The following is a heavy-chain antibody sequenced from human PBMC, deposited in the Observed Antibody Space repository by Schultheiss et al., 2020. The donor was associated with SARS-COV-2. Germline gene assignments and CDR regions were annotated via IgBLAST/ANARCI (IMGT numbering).Heavy chain of an antibody. CDR2: ISSRSSNI. Sequence: GGSLRLSCAASGFTFSSYAMSWVRQAPGKGLEWVSSISSRSSNIYYADSVKGRFTISRDNAKNTLYLQMNSLRAEDTAVYYCAITRRAWFDPWGQGTLVTVSS. CDR1: GFTFSSYA. CDR3: AITRRAWFDP. V-gene: IGHV3-21*01. J-gene: IGHJ5*02.